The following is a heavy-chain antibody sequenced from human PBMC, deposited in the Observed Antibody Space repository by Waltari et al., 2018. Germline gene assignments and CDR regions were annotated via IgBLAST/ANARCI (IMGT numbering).Heavy chain of an antibody. J-gene: IGHJ3*02. D-gene: IGHD3-3*01. V-gene: IGHV3-30*18. CDR3: AKDVTIFGVAADAFDI. CDR1: GFHLSSYC. CDR2: IWYDGSNK. Sequence: QVQLVESGGGVVQPGRSLRLSCAASGFHLSSYCLPWVRKAPGKGLEWVAVIWYDGSNKYYADSVKGRFTISRDNSKNTLYLQMNSLRAEDTAMYYCAKDVTIFGVAADAFDIWGQGTMVTVSS.